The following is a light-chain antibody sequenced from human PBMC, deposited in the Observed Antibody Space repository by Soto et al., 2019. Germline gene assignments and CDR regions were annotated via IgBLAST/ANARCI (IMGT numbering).Light chain of an antibody. CDR2: AAS. Sequence: DIQMTQSPSSLSASVGDRVTITCRASQTINSYLNWYQQNPGEAPKLLIYAASTLQTGVPSRFSGSGSGTDFTLSISSLQTEDFETYYCQQSSKIPYTFGQGTKLEIK. J-gene: IGKJ2*01. CDR1: QTINSY. CDR3: QQSSKIPYT. V-gene: IGKV1-39*01.